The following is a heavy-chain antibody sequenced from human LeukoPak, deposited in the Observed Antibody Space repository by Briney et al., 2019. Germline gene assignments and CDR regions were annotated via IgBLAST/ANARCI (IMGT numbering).Heavy chain of an antibody. CDR3: ARGRYMPKRYYYYGMDV. V-gene: IGHV1-69*13. CDR1: GGTFSSYA. J-gene: IGHJ6*02. CDR2: IIPIFGTA. Sequence: SVKVSCKASGGTFSSYAISWVRQAPGQGLEWMGGIIPIFGTANYAQKFQGRVTITADESTSAAYMELSSLRSEDTAVYYCARGRYMPKRYYYYGMDVWGQGTTVTVSS. D-gene: IGHD5-18*01.